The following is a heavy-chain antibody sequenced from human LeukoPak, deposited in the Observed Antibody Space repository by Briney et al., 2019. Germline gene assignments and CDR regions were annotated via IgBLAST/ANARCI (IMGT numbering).Heavy chain of an antibody. CDR1: GGTFSSYA. CDR3: ARDLYDSSGYRNRRDY. Sequence: ASVKVSFTASGGTFSSYAISWVRQAPGQGLEWMGGIIPIFGTANYAQKFQGRVTITADESTSTAYMELSSLRSEDTAVYYCARDLYDSSGYRNRRDYWGQGTLVTVSS. D-gene: IGHD3-22*01. CDR2: IIPIFGTA. V-gene: IGHV1-69*13. J-gene: IGHJ4*02.